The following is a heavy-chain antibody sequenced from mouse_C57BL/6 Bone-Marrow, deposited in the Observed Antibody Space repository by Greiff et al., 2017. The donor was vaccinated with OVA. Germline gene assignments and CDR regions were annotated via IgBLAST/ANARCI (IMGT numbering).Heavy chain of an antibody. D-gene: IGHD4-1*02. J-gene: IGHJ4*01. Sequence: QVQLKQPGAELVKPGASVKLSCKASGYTFTSYWMHWVKQRPGQGLEWIGMIHPHSGSTNYNEKFKSKATLTVDKSSSTAYMQLSSLTSEDSAVYYCAQLGRGYFDDAMDYWGQGTSVTVSS. V-gene: IGHV1-64*01. CDR3: AQLGRGYFDDAMDY. CDR1: GYTFTSYW. CDR2: IHPHSGST.